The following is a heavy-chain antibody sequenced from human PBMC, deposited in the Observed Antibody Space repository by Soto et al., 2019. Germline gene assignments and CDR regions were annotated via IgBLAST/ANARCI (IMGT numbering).Heavy chain of an antibody. V-gene: IGHV4-59*08. D-gene: IGHD1-26*01. CDR1: GDSINSYY. Sequence: SETLSLTCIVAGDSINSYYWNWIRQPPGRGLEWIGYVYSSGSAIYNPSLKSRVTLSVDTSKNQFALNLRSVTAADTAVYFCSRHPSGSSFDYWGQGTLVTVSS. CDR2: VYSSGSA. J-gene: IGHJ4*02. CDR3: SRHPSGSSFDY.